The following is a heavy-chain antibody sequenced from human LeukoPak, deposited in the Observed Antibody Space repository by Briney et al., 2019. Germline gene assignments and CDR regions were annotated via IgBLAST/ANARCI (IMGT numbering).Heavy chain of an antibody. D-gene: IGHD6-13*01. CDR1: GFTFSHYA. V-gene: IGHV3-23*01. J-gene: IGHJ4*02. Sequence: PGGSLRLSCAASGFTFSHYAMTWVRQAPGKGLEWVSTTSGAGDSTYFADSVKGRFTISRDNSKNTLYLQMNSLRVDDTAVYYCALQRTLWQQLLDYWGQGTLVTVSS. CDR3: ALQRTLWQQLLDY. CDR2: TSGAGDST.